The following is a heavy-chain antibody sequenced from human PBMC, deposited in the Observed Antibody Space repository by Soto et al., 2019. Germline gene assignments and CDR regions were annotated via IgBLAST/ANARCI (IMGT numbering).Heavy chain of an antibody. CDR2: IYYSGST. CDR1: GGSISSGGYY. Sequence: QVQLQESGPGLVKPSQTLSLTCTVSGGSISSGGYYWSWIRQHPGKGLEWIGYIYYSGSTYYNPSLKSRVTISVDTSKNQFSLKLSSVTAADTAVHYCARDSHYDILTGYRDYYYYGMDVWGQGTTVTVSS. D-gene: IGHD3-9*01. CDR3: ARDSHYDILTGYRDYYYYGMDV. V-gene: IGHV4-31*03. J-gene: IGHJ6*02.